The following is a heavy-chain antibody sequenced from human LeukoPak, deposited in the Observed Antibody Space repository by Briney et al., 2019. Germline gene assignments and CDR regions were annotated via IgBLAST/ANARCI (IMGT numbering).Heavy chain of an antibody. Sequence: GGSLRLSCAASGFTFSSYAMSWVRQARGKGLEWVSAISGSGGSTYYADSVKGRFTSSRDNSKNTLYLQMNSLRAEDTAVYYCAKQSGYYDILTGYFLEWGQGTLVTVSS. CDR1: GFTFSSYA. D-gene: IGHD3-9*01. CDR3: AKQSGYYDILTGYFLE. J-gene: IGHJ4*02. V-gene: IGHV3-23*01. CDR2: ISGSGGST.